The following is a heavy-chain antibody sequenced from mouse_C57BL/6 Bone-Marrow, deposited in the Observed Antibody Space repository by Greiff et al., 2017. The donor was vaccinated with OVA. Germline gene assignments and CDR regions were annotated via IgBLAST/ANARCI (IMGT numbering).Heavy chain of an antibody. J-gene: IGHJ2*01. V-gene: IGHV5-4*01. CDR3: ARERGGITVEDGLYYFDY. D-gene: IGHD1-1*01. CDR1: GFTFSSYA. CDR2: ISDGGSYT. Sequence: DVMLVESGGGLVKPGGSLKLSCAASGFTFSSYAMSWVRQTPEKRLEWVATISDGGSYTYYPDNVKGRFTITRDNAKNNQYLQMSHLKYEDTAMYYCARERGGITVEDGLYYFDYWGQGTTLTVSS.